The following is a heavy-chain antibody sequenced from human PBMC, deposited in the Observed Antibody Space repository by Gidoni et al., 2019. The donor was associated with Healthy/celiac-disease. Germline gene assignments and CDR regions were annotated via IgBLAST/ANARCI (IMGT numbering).Heavy chain of an antibody. CDR2: IYYSGST. CDR1: GVSIRSRSYY. Sequence: QLQLQESGPGLVKPSETLSLTCTVSGVSIRSRSYYWGWIRQPPGKGLEWIGSIYYSGSTYYNPSLKSRVTISVDTSKNQFSLKLSSVTAADTAVYYCARQGPYSSSWSVRWFDPWGQGTLVTVSS. D-gene: IGHD6-13*01. J-gene: IGHJ5*02. CDR3: ARQGPYSSSWSVRWFDP. V-gene: IGHV4-39*01.